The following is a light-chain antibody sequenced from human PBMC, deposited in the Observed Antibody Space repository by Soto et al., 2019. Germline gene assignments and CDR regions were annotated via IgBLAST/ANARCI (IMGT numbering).Light chain of an antibody. V-gene: IGKV3D-15*01. CDR3: QQYIRWPLT. Sequence: ELVVTRSPATLSVSPGERVTLSCRTSQDVSSKLAWYQQKAGQAPSLLIYDASTRATGTPARFSGSGSGTEFTLAVSSLQSEDYAVYFCQQYIRWPLTFGGGTKVDIK. CDR2: DAS. CDR1: QDVSSK. J-gene: IGKJ4*01.